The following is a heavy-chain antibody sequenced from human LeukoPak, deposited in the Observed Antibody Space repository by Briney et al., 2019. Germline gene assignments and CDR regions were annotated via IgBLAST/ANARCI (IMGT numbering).Heavy chain of an antibody. CDR1: GFTFSSYS. D-gene: IGHD3-3*01. CDR2: IGSSSSYI. J-gene: IGHJ4*02. V-gene: IGHV3-21*01. Sequence: PGGSLRLSCAASGFTFSSYSMNWVRQAPGKGLEWVSSIGSSSSYIYYADSVKGRFTISRDNAKNSLYLQMNSLRAEDTAVYYCAREDFWSGLSSPPDYWGQGTLVTVSS. CDR3: AREDFWSGLSSPPDY.